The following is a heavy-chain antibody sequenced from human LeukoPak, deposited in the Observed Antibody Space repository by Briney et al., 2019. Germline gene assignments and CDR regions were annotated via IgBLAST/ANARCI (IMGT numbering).Heavy chain of an antibody. V-gene: IGHV4-59*01. D-gene: IGHD3-22*01. Sequence: TSETLSLTCTVSGGSISGYYWSWIRQPPGKGLEWIGCIFYSGSTNYNPSLRSRVTISVDTSESQFSLSLSSVTAADTAVYYCARLSGYSSGHYYSDYWGQGTLVTVSS. CDR2: IFYSGST. CDR1: GGSISGYY. J-gene: IGHJ4*02. CDR3: ARLSGYSSGHYYSDY.